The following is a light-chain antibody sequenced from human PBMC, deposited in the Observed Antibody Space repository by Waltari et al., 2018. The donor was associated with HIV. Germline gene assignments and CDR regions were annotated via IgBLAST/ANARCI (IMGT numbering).Light chain of an antibody. V-gene: IGLV2-23*03. J-gene: IGLJ2*01. CDR3: CSYAGNSTFVV. Sequence: QSALTQPASVSGSPGQSIPIPCTGTSSDVGSYNLFSCYQQHPGKAPKLRIYEGSKRPSGVSNRFSGSKSGNTASLTISGLQAEDETDYYCCSYAGNSTFVVYGGGTKLTVL. CDR1: SSDVGSYNL. CDR2: EGS.